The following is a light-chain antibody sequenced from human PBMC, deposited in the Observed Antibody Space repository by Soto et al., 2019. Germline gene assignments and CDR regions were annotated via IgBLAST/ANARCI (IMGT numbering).Light chain of an antibody. J-gene: IGLJ3*02. Sequence: QSVLTQPPSVSGAPGQRVTISCTGSSSNIGAGYDVRWYQQLPGTAPKLLIYGNSKRPSGVPDRFSGSKSGTSASLAITGLQAEDEADYYCQSYDSSRSGWVFGGGTKLTVL. CDR2: GNS. CDR3: QSYDSSRSGWV. CDR1: SSNIGAGYD. V-gene: IGLV1-40*01.